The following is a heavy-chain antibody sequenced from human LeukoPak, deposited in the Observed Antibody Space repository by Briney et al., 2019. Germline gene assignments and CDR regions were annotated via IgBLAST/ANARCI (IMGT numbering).Heavy chain of an antibody. CDR1: GYTFTSYG. CDR3: ARDLRAYGGNSLIVFSPTGPVRTFDY. D-gene: IGHD4-23*01. CDR2: ISAYNGNT. Sequence: ASVKVSCKASGYTFTSYGISWVRQAPGQGLERMGWISAYNGNTNYAQKLQGRVTMTTDTSTSTAYKELRSLRSDDTAVYYCARDLRAYGGNSLIVFSPTGPVRTFDYWGQGTLVTVSS. J-gene: IGHJ4*02. V-gene: IGHV1-18*01.